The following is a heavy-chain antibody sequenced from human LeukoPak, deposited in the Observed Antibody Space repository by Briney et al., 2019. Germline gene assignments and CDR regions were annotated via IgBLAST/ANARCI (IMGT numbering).Heavy chain of an antibody. CDR3: ARHVCFGDYYYYYMDV. CDR1: GGSINSSTYY. CDR2: IYYIGST. J-gene: IGHJ6*03. Sequence: PSETLSLTFTVSGGSINSSTYYWGWIRQPPGKGLDWLRRIYYIGSTYYNPSLKTRLPISVHTSKNQLSLKLRSVTAAHPPAYFGARHVCFGDYYYYYMDVGGKGTTVTVSS. V-gene: IGHV4-39*01. D-gene: IGHD3-10*01.